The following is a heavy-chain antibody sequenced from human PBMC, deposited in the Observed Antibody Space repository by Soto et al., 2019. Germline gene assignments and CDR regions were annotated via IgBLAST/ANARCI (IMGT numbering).Heavy chain of an antibody. CDR1: GFTFSSYG. V-gene: IGHV3-33*01. D-gene: IGHD4-17*01. Sequence: QVQLVESGGGVVQPGRSLRLSCAASGFTFSSYGMHWVRQAPGKGLEWVAVIRYDGNNKYYADSVKGRFTISRDNSKNTLYLQMNSLRVEDTAVYYRARGAEDYGDFSFHYWGQGTLVTVSS. J-gene: IGHJ4*02. CDR2: IRYDGNNK. CDR3: ARGAEDYGDFSFHY.